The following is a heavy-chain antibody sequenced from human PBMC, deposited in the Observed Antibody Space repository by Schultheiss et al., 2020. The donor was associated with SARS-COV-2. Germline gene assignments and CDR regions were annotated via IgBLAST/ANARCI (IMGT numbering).Heavy chain of an antibody. CDR2: ISAYNGNT. CDR3: AKALLPYCSSTSCAWGWFDP. J-gene: IGHJ5*02. CDR1: GYTFTSYG. Sequence: ASVKVSCKASGYTFTSYGISWVRQAPGQGLEWMGWISAYNGNTNYAQKLQGRVTMTTDTSTSTAYMELRSLRSDDTAVYYCAKALLPYCSSTSCAWGWFDPWGQGTLVTVSS. V-gene: IGHV1-18*01. D-gene: IGHD2-2*01.